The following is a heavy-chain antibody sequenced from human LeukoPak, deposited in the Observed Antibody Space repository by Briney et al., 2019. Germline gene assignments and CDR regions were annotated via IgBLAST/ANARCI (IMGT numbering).Heavy chain of an antibody. V-gene: IGHV2-70*11. J-gene: IGHJ5*02. CDR2: IDWDDDK. CDR3: ARMTLGYCSGGSCLAWFDP. Sequence: SGPTLVNPTQTLTLTCTFSGFSLSTSGMCVSWIRQPPGKALEWLARIDWDDDKYYSTSLKTRLIISKDTSKNQVVLTMTNMDPVDTATYYCARMTLGYCSGGSCLAWFDPWGQGTLVTVSS. CDR1: GFSLSTSGMC. D-gene: IGHD2-15*01.